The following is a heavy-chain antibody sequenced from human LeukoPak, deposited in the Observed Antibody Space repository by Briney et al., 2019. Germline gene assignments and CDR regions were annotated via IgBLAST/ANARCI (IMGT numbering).Heavy chain of an antibody. J-gene: IGHJ4*02. CDR3: ARSDYYDSSGPIDY. D-gene: IGHD3-22*01. V-gene: IGHV4-30-4*01. CDR1: GGSISSGDYY. CDR2: IYYSGST. Sequence: SETLSLTCTVSGGSISSGDYYWSWIRQPPGKGLEWIGYIYYSGSTYYNPSLKSRVTISVDTSKNQFSLKLSSVTAADTAVYYCARSDYYDSSGPIDYWGQGTLVTVSS.